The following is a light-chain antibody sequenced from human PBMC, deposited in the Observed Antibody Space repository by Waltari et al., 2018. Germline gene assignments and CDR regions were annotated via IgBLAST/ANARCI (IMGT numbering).Light chain of an antibody. CDR3: QQRSDWPRT. V-gene: IGKV3-11*01. CDR1: RSVSSY. CDR2: EAS. Sequence: EIVLTQSPATLSLSPGERATLSCRASRSVSSYLAWYQQKPGQAPRLLIYEASNRATGVPARFSGSGSGTDFTLTINSLEPEDFAVYFCQQRSDWPRTFGQGTKVEIK. J-gene: IGKJ1*01.